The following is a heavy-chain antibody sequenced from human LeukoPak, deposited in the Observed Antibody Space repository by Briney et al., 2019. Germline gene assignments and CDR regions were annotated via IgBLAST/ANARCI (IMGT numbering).Heavy chain of an antibody. CDR1: GGSISSGSYY. J-gene: IGHJ4*02. D-gene: IGHD3-16*01. CDR2: IYTSGST. V-gene: IGHV4-61*02. CDR3: ARTKGGITSPVDY. Sequence: SETLSLTCTVSGGSISSGSYYWSCLRQPAVKGLEWIGRIYTSGSTYYTHSLKSRVTISVDTSKNQFSLKLSSVTAADTAVYYCARTKGGITSPVDYWGQGTLVTVSS.